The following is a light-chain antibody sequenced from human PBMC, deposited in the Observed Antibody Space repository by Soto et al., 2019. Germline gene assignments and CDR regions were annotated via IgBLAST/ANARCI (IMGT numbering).Light chain of an antibody. CDR1: QGIRND. V-gene: IGKV1-6*01. Sequence: AIQMTQSPSSLSASVGDTVTITCRASQGIRNDLDWYQQKPGKAPKVLIYAASSLQSGVPSRFSGSGSDTDFTLTNSSLQPEDFATYYCLQHYNYPWTFGQGTKVEIK. CDR3: LQHYNYPWT. CDR2: AAS. J-gene: IGKJ1*01.